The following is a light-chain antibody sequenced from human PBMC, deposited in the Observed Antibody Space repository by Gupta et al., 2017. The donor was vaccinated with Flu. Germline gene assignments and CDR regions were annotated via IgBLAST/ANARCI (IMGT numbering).Light chain of an antibody. J-gene: IGLJ3*02. Sequence: QSALTQPPSVSGAPGQRVTISCSGSRSNIGAGYDVHWYQQFPGAAPKLLLYGNTNRPSGVPDRFSGSKSGTSASLAITGLQAEDEAEYFCQSYDSSVNGLNWVFGGGTKLTVL. CDR2: GNT. CDR1: RSNIGAGYD. CDR3: QSYDSSVNGLNWV. V-gene: IGLV1-40*01.